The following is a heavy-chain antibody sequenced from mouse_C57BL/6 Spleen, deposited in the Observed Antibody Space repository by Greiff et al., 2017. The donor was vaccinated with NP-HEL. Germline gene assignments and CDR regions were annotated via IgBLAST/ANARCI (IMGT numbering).Heavy chain of an antibody. CDR1: GFTFSDYY. D-gene: IGHD2-4*01. Sequence: EVQRVESEGGLVQPGSSMKLSCTASGFTFSDYYMAWVRQVPEKGLEWVANINYDGSSTYYLDSLKSRFIISRDNAKNILYLQMSSLKSEDTATYYCARDGGLRRGWYFDVWGTGTTVSVSS. CDR2: INYDGSST. CDR3: ARDGGLRRGWYFDV. V-gene: IGHV5-16*01. J-gene: IGHJ1*03.